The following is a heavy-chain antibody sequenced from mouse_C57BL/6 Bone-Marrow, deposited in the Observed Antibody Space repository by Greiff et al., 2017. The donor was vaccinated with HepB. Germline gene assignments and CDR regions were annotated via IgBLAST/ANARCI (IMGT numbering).Heavy chain of an antibody. Sequence: DVMLVESGGGLVKPGGSLKLSCAASGFTFSSYAMSWVRQTPEKRLEWVATISDGGSYTYYPDNVKGRFTISRDNAKNNLYLQMSHLKSEDTAMYYCARENPPYYYGSSYGAYWGQGTLVTVSA. CDR3: ARENPPYYYGSSYGAY. V-gene: IGHV5-4*01. CDR2: ISDGGSYT. CDR1: GFTFSSYA. D-gene: IGHD1-1*01. J-gene: IGHJ3*01.